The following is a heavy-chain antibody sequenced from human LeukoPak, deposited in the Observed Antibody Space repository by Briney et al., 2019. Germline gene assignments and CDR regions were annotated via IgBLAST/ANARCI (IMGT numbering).Heavy chain of an antibody. J-gene: IGHJ6*02. CDR2: ISSSGSTI. CDR3: ARDSSYYYDRYYYGMDV. V-gene: IGHV3-48*03. D-gene: IGHD3-22*01. CDR1: AFTFSSYE. Sequence: GGSLRLSCAASAFTFSSYEMNWVRQAPGKGLEWDSYISSSGSTIYYTDSGKGRFTSSRDNAKNSLYLQTNSLRAEDTAVYYCARDSSYYYDRYYYGMDVWGQRTTVTVSS.